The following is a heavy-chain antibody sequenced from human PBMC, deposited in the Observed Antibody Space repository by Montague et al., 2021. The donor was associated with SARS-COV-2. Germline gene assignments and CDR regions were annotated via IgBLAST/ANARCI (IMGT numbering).Heavy chain of an antibody. V-gene: IGHV6-1*01. Sequence: CAISGDSVVELRRRSEEHTYELQSRQYLVCRLLLGKKWYNDYAVSVKSRITINPDTSKNQFSLQLKSVTPKDTAIYFCGRVFAPAGTFDFWGQGTLVTVSS. D-gene: IGHD6-13*01. CDR3: GRVFAPAGTFDF. CDR2: LLLGKKWYN. CDR1: GDSVVELRRR. J-gene: IGHJ4*02.